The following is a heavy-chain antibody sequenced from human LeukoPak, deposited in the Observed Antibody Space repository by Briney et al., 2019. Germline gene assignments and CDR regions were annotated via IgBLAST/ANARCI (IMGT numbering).Heavy chain of an antibody. CDR3: ARGYCSSTSCYFDY. Sequence: PGGSLRLSCAASGFTFDDYGMSWVRQAPGKGLEWVSGINWNGGSTGYADSVKGRFTISRDNAKNSLYLQMNSLRAEDTALYYCARGYCSSTSCYFDYCGQGTLVTVSS. CDR2: INWNGGST. CDR1: GFTFDDYG. D-gene: IGHD2-2*01. V-gene: IGHV3-20*04. J-gene: IGHJ4*02.